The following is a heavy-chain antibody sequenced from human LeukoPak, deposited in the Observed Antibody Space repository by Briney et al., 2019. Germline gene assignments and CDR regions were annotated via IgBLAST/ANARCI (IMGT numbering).Heavy chain of an antibody. Sequence: GGSLRLSCAASGFTVSSNYMGWVRQAPGKGLEWVSVIYSGGSTYYADSVKGRFTISRDNSKNTLYLQMNSLRAEDTAVYYCARDTRGYDFWSGYYLYGMDVWGQGTTVTVSS. V-gene: IGHV3-53*01. CDR1: GFTVSSNY. J-gene: IGHJ6*02. D-gene: IGHD3-3*01. CDR2: IYSGGST. CDR3: ARDTRGYDFWSGYYLYGMDV.